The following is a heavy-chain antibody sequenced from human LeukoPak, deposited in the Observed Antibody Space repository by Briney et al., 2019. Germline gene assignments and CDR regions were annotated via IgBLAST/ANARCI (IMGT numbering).Heavy chain of an antibody. CDR2: ISWDGGST. V-gene: IGHV3-43*01. D-gene: IGHD1-26*01. J-gene: IGHJ4*02. Sequence: GGSLRLSCAASGFTFSNYWMHWVRQAPGKGLEWVSLISWDGGSTYYADSVKGRFTISRDNSKNSLYLQMNSLRTEDTALYYCAKGLTLWDAFDYWGQGTLVTVSS. CDR1: GFTFSNYW. CDR3: AKGLTLWDAFDY.